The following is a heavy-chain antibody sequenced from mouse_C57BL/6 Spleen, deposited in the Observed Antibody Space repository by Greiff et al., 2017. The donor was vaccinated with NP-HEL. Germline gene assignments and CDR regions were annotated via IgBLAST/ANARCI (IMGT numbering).Heavy chain of an antibody. CDR2: IWSGGST. Sequence: VQLQQSGPGLVQPSQSLSITCTVSGFSLTSYGVHWVRQSPGKGLEWLGVIWSGGSTDYNAAFISRLSISKDNSKSQVFFKMNSLQADDTAIYYCARNAYYSNYKGDYYAMDYWGQGTSVTVSS. CDR1: GFSLTSYG. D-gene: IGHD2-5*01. J-gene: IGHJ4*01. V-gene: IGHV2-2*01. CDR3: ARNAYYSNYKGDYYAMDY.